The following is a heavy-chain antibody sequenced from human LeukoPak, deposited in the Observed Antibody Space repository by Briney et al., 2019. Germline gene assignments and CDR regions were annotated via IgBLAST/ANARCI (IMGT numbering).Heavy chain of an antibody. Sequence: GGSLRLSCAASGFTFSDYYMSWIRQAPGKGLEWVSYISSSGSTIYYADSVKGRFTISRDNAKYSLYLQMNSLRAEDTAVYYCARTVTSFEPTPPYYFDYWGQGTLVTVSS. CDR1: GFTFSDYY. D-gene: IGHD4-17*01. CDR2: ISSSGSTI. CDR3: ARTVTSFEPTPPYYFDY. V-gene: IGHV3-11*04. J-gene: IGHJ4*02.